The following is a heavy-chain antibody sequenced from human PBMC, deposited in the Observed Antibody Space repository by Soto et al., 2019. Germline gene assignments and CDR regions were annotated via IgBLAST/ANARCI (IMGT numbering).Heavy chain of an antibody. J-gene: IGHJ6*02. Sequence: QVQLEQSGAEVKKSGSSVKISCKASGVTFNSYALSWVRQAPGQGLEWMGGIIPVFDKPTYAQKFQGRVTITADESTNTGYMELSSLRSEETAVYYCAGTSWHYYYGMDLWGQGTTVTVSS. CDR2: IIPVFDKP. D-gene: IGHD1-1*01. CDR3: AGTSWHYYYGMDL. V-gene: IGHV1-69*19. CDR1: GVTFNSYA.